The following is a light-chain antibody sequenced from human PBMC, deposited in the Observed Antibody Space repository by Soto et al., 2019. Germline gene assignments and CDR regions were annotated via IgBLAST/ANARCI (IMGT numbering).Light chain of an antibody. CDR1: QSVTANN. CDR3: LQYGVPLWT. V-gene: IGKV3-20*01. J-gene: IGKJ1*01. CDR2: AAS. Sequence: EIALTQSPGTLSLSPGERATLSCRASQSVTANNLAWYQQRPGQAPRLLIYAASIGATGVPDRFSGSGSGTDFTLTISRLEPEDFAVYYCLQYGVPLWTFGQGTTVEIK.